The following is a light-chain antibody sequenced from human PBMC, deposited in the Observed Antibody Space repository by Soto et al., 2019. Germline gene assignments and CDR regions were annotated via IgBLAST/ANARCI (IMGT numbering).Light chain of an antibody. CDR3: LQTVQAPWT. CDR2: LGS. CDR1: QSLLHSNGYNY. J-gene: IGKJ1*01. V-gene: IGKV2-28*01. Sequence: DIVVTQSPLSLPVTPGEPASISCRSSQSLLHSNGYNYLDWYLQKPGQSPQLLIYLGSNWASGVPDRFSGSGSGTDFTLRISRVEAEDVGVYYCLQTVQAPWTFGQGTKVEIK.